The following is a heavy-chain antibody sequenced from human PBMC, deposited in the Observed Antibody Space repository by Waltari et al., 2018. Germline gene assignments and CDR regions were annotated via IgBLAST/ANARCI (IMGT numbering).Heavy chain of an antibody. J-gene: IGHJ4*02. Sequence: EVQLVESGGGLVQPGGSLRLSCAASGFTFSSYWMSWVRQAPGKGLGWGANIEQDGSEKYYVDSVKGRFTISRDNAKNSLYLQRNSLRAEDTAVYYCARAYGDYVAPFDYWGQGTLVTVSS. CDR2: IEQDGSEK. V-gene: IGHV3-7*01. D-gene: IGHD4-17*01. CDR3: ARAYGDYVAPFDY. CDR1: GFTFSSYW.